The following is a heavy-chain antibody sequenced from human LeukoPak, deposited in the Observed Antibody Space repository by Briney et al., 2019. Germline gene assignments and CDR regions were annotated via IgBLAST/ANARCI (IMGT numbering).Heavy chain of an antibody. D-gene: IGHD3-16*01. CDR1: EYSFTTYW. CDR3: VRPAGGHYDYYYMDV. V-gene: IGHV5-51*01. J-gene: IGHJ6*03. Sequence: GASLQISCKASEYSFTTYWIGWLRQTPEKGLEWIGVVYPGDSDTRYNPPFQGQVTISADKSINTAFLQWSSLKVSDTAMYYCVRPAGGHYDYYYMDVWGKGTAVTVSS. CDR2: VYPGDSDT.